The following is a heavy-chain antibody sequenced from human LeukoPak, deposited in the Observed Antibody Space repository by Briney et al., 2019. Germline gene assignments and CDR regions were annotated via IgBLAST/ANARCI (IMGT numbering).Heavy chain of an antibody. CDR2: IYPGDSDT. CDR1: GYSFTSYW. D-gene: IGHD2-15*01. CDR3: ARAGVAATRGFDY. J-gene: IGHJ4*02. Sequence: HGESLKISXKGSGYSFTSYWIGWVRQMPGKGLEWMGIIYPGDSDTRYSPSFQGQVTISADKSISTAYLQWSSLKASDTAMYHCARAGVAATRGFDYWGQGTLVTVSS. V-gene: IGHV5-51*01.